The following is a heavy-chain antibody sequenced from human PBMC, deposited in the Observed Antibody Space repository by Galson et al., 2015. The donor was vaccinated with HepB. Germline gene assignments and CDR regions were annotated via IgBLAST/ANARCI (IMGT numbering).Heavy chain of an antibody. CDR3: ARLVLRRAPLLYSGDPPLNYFNL. CDR1: GDSLTNSNYY. CDR2: IHSTGNT. D-gene: IGHD4-17*01. J-gene: IGHJ4*02. V-gene: IGHV4-39*02. Sequence: ETLSLTCTVSGDSLTNSNYYWGWIRQPPGMALEWIASIHSTGNTYYKSSLKSRVTISADTSKNHFFLTLTSATAADTAVYYCARLVLRRAPLLYSGDPPLNYFNLWGQGTLATVSS.